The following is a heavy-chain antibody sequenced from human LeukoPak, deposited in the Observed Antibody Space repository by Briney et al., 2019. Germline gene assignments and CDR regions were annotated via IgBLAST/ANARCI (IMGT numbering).Heavy chain of an antibody. CDR3: ARAVSVTDDDTFDL. D-gene: IGHD4-17*01. J-gene: IGHJ3*01. CDR1: GGSFSGYY. CDR2: INHSGST. Sequence: SETLSLTCAVYGGSFSGYYWSWIRQPPGKGLEWIGEINHSGSTNYNPSLKGRVAISVDTSKNQFSLILNSVSAADTAVYYCARAVSVTDDDTFDLWGQGTMVTVSS. V-gene: IGHV4-34*01.